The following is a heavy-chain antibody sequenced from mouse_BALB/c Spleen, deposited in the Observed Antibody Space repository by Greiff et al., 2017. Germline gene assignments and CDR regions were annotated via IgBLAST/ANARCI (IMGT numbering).Heavy chain of an antibody. Sequence: EVHLVESGGGLVKPGGSLKLSCAASGFAFSSYDMSWVRQTPEQRLEWVAYISSGGGSTYYPDTVKGRFTISRDNAKNTLYLQMSSLKSEDTAMYYCACLGITTATNYFDYWGQGTTLTVSS. CDR2: ISSGGGST. D-gene: IGHD1-2*01. CDR3: ACLGITTATNYFDY. V-gene: IGHV5-12-1*01. J-gene: IGHJ2*01. CDR1: GFAFSSYD.